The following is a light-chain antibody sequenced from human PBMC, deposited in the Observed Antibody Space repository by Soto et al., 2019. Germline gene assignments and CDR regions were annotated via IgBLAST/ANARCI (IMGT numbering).Light chain of an antibody. CDR3: SSYAGSNNVV. CDR2: EVN. Sequence: QSALTQPPSASGSPGQSVTISCTGTSSAVGGFNYVSWYQQHPGKAPKLMIYEVNKRPSGIPDRFSGSKSGNTASLTVSGLQAEDEADYYCSSYAGSNNVVFGGGTKLTVL. CDR1: SSAVGGFNY. J-gene: IGLJ2*01. V-gene: IGLV2-8*01.